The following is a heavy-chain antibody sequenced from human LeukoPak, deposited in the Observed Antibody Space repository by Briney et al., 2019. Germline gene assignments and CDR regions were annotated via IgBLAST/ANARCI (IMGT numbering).Heavy chain of an antibody. Sequence: PGGSLRLSCAASGLTFSSYSMSWVRQAPGKGLEYVSAINSDGGSTYYADSVKGRFTISRDNSKNTLYLQMGSLRAEDMAVYYCAKGAYYYYMDVWGKGTTVTVSS. J-gene: IGHJ6*03. D-gene: IGHD3-16*01. CDR3: AKGAYYYYMDV. CDR2: INSDGGST. CDR1: GLTFSSYS. V-gene: IGHV3-64*02.